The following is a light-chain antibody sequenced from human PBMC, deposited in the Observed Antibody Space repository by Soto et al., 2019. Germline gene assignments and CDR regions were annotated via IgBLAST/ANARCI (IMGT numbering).Light chain of an antibody. Sequence: EIVLTQSPGTLSLSPGERATLSCRASQSINTNLAWYQQKPGQAPRLLIYDASTRATGIPARFSGSGSGTEFTLTISSLQSEDFAVYYCQQYNNWPRTFGQGTKVDI. CDR1: QSINTN. CDR2: DAS. CDR3: QQYNNWPRT. J-gene: IGKJ1*01. V-gene: IGKV3-15*01.